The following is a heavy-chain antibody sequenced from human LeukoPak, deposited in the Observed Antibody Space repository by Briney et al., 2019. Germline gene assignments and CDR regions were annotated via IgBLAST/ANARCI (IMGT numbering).Heavy chain of an antibody. CDR1: GYTFTSYD. J-gene: IGHJ6*03. CDR3: ARVFRYYYYMDV. Sequence: ASVKVSCKASGYTFTSYDINWVRQATGQGLEWMGWMNPNSSNTGYAQKFQGRVTMTRNTSISTAYMELSSLRSEDTAVYYCARVFRYYYYMDVWGKRTTVTISS. CDR2: MNPNSSNT. V-gene: IGHV1-8*01.